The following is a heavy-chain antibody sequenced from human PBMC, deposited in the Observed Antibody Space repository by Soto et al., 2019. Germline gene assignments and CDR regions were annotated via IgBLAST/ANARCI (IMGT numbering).Heavy chain of an antibody. J-gene: IGHJ5*01. CDR1: GYTLTELS. Sequence: QVQLVQSGAEVKKPGASVKVSCKVSGYTLTELSMHWVRQAPGKGLEWRGGFEPEDGEKIYAQKFQGRDIMTEDTSTDARYLERCSLRFDDTGVYYCGTYGHLRPGGWVDCWGQGTVVTVSS. V-gene: IGHV1-24*01. CDR3: GTYGHLRPGGWVDC. D-gene: IGHD4-17*01. CDR2: FEPEDGEK.